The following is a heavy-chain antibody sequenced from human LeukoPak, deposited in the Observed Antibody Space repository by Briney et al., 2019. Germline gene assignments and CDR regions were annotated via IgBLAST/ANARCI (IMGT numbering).Heavy chain of an antibody. V-gene: IGHV3-49*04. D-gene: IGHD4-17*01. Sequence: GRSLRLSCTASGFTFGDYAMSWVRQAPGKGLEWVGFIRSKAYGGTTEYAASVKGRFTISRDDSKSIAYLQMNSLKTEDTAVYYCTRLERHDYGDYNWFDPWGQGTLVTVSS. CDR2: IRSKAYGGTT. CDR3: TRLERHDYGDYNWFDP. CDR1: GFTFGDYA. J-gene: IGHJ5*02.